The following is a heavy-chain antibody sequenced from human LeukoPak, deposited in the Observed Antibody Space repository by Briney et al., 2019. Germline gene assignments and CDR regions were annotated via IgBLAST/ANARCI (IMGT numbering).Heavy chain of an antibody. Sequence: PSETLSLTCAVYGGSFSGYYWSWIRQPPGKGLEWIGEINHSGSTNYNPSLKSRVTISVDTSKNQFSLKLSSVTAADTAVYYCARRTMITFGGVIVRRRGWFDPWGQGTLVTVSS. CDR2: INHSGST. D-gene: IGHD3-16*02. CDR1: GGSFSGYY. CDR3: ARRTMITFGGVIVRRRGWFDP. J-gene: IGHJ5*02. V-gene: IGHV4-34*01.